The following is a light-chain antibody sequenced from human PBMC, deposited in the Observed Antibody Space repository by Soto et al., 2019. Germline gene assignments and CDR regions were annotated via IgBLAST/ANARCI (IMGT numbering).Light chain of an antibody. CDR1: QNIHTN. CDR2: GAS. J-gene: IGKJ1*01. Sequence: IVVTQSPATLSVSPGESATLSCRAGQNIHTNLAWYQQKPGQAPRLLFYGASTGATGLPARFSGSGSGTDFALTISSLEPEDFAVYYCQQRSNWWTFGQGTKVDI. V-gene: IGKV3-11*01. CDR3: QQRSNWWT.